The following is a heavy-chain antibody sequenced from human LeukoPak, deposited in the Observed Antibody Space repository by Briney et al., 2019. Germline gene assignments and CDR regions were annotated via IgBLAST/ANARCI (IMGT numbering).Heavy chain of an antibody. D-gene: IGHD6-13*01. V-gene: IGHV3-30*03. CDR2: ISYDGSNK. J-gene: IGHJ6*02. CDR1: GFTFSSYG. Sequence: GGSLRLSCAASGFTFSSYGMHWVRQAPGKGLEWVAVISYDGSNKYYADSVKGRFTISRDNSKNTLYLQMNSLRAEDTAVYYCARDSRQQLSYYYYGMDVWGQGTTVTVSS. CDR3: ARDSRQQLSYYYYGMDV.